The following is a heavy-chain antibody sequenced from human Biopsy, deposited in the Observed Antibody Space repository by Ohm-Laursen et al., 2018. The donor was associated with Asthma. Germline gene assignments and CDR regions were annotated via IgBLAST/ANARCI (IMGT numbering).Heavy chain of an antibody. J-gene: IGHJ4*02. CDR3: TRGDSSNWSHYYLDF. CDR1: GFAVSRDP. CDR2: IYSGGTS. V-gene: IGHV3-53*01. Sequence: SLRLSCSASGFAVSRDPMFWVRQAPGKGLEWVSVIYSGGTSHNADSVRGRFTISRDYSKNTLHLQMHSMRAEDTAVYYCTRGDSSNWSHYYLDFWGQGTLVTVSS. D-gene: IGHD3-22*01.